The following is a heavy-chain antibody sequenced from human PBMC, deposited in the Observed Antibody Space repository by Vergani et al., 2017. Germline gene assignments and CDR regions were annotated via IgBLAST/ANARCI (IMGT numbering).Heavy chain of an antibody. J-gene: IGHJ4*02. CDR1: GGSFSGYY. D-gene: IGHD2-21*01. Sequence: QVQLQQWGAGLLKPSETLSLTCAVYGGSFSGYYWSWIRQPPGKGLEWIGEINHSGSTNYNPSLKSRVTISVDTSKNQFSLKLSSVTAADTAVYYCARIPGLWSKTNFEYWGQGTLVTVSS. CDR3: ARIPGLWSKTNFEY. CDR2: INHSGST. V-gene: IGHV4-34*01.